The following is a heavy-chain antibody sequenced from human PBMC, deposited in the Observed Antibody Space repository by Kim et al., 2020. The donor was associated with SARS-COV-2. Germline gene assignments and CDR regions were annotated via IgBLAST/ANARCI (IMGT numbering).Heavy chain of an antibody. J-gene: IGHJ5*02. CDR1: GYTFTSYG. V-gene: IGHV1-18*01. Sequence: ASVKVSCKASGYTFTSYGISWVRQAPGQGLEWMGWISAYNGNTNYAQKLQGRVTMTTDTSTSTAYMELRSLRSDDTAVYYCARDYLRAAQAPSWFDPWGQGTLVTVSS. CDR3: ARDYLRAAQAPSWFDP. CDR2: ISAYNGNT. D-gene: IGHD6-13*01.